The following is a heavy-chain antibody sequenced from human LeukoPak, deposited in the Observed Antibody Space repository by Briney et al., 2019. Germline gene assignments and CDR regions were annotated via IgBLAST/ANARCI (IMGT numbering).Heavy chain of an antibody. D-gene: IGHD1-26*01. CDR3: ARRRGSDYRTLFDP. CDR2: NKWNGGST. CDR1: RFTLDHLG. V-gene: IGHV3-20*04. Sequence: GGSLRLPWAVSRFTLDHLGISWVRQAARKGLGWDYGNKWNGGSTGYAASVKGRFTISRHNAKNTLYLPMNSLRAEDTALYYCARRRGSDYRTLFDPRGQGTLVTVSS. J-gene: IGHJ5*02.